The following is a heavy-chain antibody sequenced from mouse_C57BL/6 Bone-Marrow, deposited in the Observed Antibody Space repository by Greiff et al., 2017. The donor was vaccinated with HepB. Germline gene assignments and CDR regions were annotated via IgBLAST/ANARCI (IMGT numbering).Heavy chain of an antibody. Sequence: VQLQQSGPELVKPGASVKISCKASGYTFTDYYMNWVKQSHGKSLEWIGDINPNNGGTSYNQKFKGKATLTVDKSSSTAYMALRSLTSEDSAVYYCARADYYGSSYGFAYWGQGTLVTVSA. V-gene: IGHV1-26*01. CDR2: INPNNGGT. CDR3: ARADYYGSSYGFAY. CDR1: GYTFTDYY. J-gene: IGHJ3*01. D-gene: IGHD1-1*01.